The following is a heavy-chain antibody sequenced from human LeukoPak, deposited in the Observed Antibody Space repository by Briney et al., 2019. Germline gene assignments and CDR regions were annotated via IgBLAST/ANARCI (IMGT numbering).Heavy chain of an antibody. Sequence: SETLSLTCTVSGGSISSSSYYWGWIRQPPGKGLEWIGSIYYSGSTYYNPSLKSRVTISVDTSKNQFSLKLSSVTAADTAVYSCARVVGGDTAGYYMDVWGKGTTVTVSS. J-gene: IGHJ6*03. D-gene: IGHD5-18*01. V-gene: IGHV4-39*07. CDR3: ARVVGGDTAGYYMDV. CDR1: GGSISSSSYY. CDR2: IYYSGST.